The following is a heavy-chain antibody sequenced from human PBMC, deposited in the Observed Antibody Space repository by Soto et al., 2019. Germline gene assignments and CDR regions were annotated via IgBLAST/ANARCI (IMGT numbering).Heavy chain of an antibody. Sequence: QVQLVESGGGVVQPGGSLRLSCAASGFTFNNYGMHWVRQAPGKGLEWVAVVSHEGSVQYYADSAKGRFTISRDNSKNTLYLQMNSLRDDDTAVYYCAKEISPKAGTWYFDLWGRGTLVTVSS. V-gene: IGHV3-30*18. J-gene: IGHJ2*01. CDR3: AKEISPKAGTWYFDL. D-gene: IGHD6-19*01. CDR1: GFTFNNYG. CDR2: VSHEGSVQ.